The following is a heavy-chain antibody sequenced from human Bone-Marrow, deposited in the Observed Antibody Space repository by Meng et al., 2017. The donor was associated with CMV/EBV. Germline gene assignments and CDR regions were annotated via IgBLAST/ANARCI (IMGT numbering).Heavy chain of an antibody. CDR2: INHSGST. Sequence: SETLSLTCAVYGGSFSGYYWSWIRQPPGKGLEWIGEINHSGSTNYNPSLKSRVTISVDTSKNQFSLKLSSVTAADTAVYYCARLHYQLLLGWRGYYYGMDVWGQGTTVTVSS. V-gene: IGHV4-34*01. CDR1: GGSFSGYY. CDR3: ARLHYQLLLGWRGYYYGMDV. J-gene: IGHJ6*02. D-gene: IGHD2-2*01.